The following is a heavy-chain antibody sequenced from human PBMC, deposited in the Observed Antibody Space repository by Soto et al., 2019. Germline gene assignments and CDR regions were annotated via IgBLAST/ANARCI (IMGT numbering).Heavy chain of an antibody. CDR3: ARVLVVVPSPYYYYGMDV. Sequence: QVQLQESGPGLVKPSQTLSLTCTVSGGSISSGGYYWSWIRQHPGKGLEWLGYIYYSGSTYYNPSLNSRVTLSVDTSKNQFSLKLSSVTAADTAVYYCARVLVVVPSPYYYYGMDVWGQGTTVTVSS. CDR1: GGSISSGGYY. V-gene: IGHV4-31*03. D-gene: IGHD2-2*01. CDR2: IYYSGST. J-gene: IGHJ6*02.